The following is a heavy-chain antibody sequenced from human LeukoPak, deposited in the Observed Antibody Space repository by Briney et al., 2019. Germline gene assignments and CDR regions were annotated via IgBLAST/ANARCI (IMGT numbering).Heavy chain of an antibody. CDR2: IIPIFGTA. D-gene: IGHD3-3*01. CDR1: GGTFSSYA. J-gene: IGHJ4*02. Sequence: SVKVSCKASGGTFSSYAISWVRQAPGQGLEWMGGIIPIFGTANYAQKFQGRVTITTDESTSTAYMELSSLRSEDTAVYYCARVGVVATQYYDFWSGYFYFDYWGQGTLVTVSS. CDR3: ARVGVVATQYYDFWSGYFYFDY. V-gene: IGHV1-69*05.